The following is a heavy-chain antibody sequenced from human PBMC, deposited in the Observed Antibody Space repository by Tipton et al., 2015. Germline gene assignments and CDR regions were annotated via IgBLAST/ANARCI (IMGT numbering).Heavy chain of an antibody. J-gene: IGHJ4*02. Sequence: TLSLTCTVSGGSISSRNYYWGWIRQPPGMGLEWFGTIYYSGSTFYNPSLKSRVTISVDTSKNQFSLKLSSVTAADTAVYYCARRIAAAHADYWGQGTLVTVSS. V-gene: IGHV4-39*01. CDR1: GGSISSRNYY. CDR2: IYYSGST. D-gene: IGHD6-13*01. CDR3: ARRIAAAHADY.